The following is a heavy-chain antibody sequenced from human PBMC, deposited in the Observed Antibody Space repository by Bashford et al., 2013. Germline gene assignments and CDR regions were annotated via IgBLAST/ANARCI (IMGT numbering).Heavy chain of an antibody. Sequence: ASVKVSCKASGYTFTSYGISWVRQAPGQGLEWMGWISAYNGNTNYAQKLQGRVTMTTDTSTSTAYMELRSLRSDDTAVYYCARPARIAVAGRNWYFDLWGRGTLVTVSS. J-gene: IGHJ2*01. CDR1: GYTFTSYG. CDR3: ARPARIAVAGRNWYFDL. V-gene: IGHV1-18*01. CDR2: ISAYNGNT. D-gene: IGHD6-19*01.